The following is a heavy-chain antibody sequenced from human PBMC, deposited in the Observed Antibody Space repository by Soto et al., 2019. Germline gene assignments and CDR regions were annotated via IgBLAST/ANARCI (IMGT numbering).Heavy chain of an antibody. CDR2: IYYSGST. V-gene: IGHV4-59*01. Sequence: SETLSLTCTVSGGSISSYYWSWIRQPPGKGLEWIGYIYYSGSTNYNPSLKSRVTISVDTSKNQFSLKLSSVTAADTAVYYCARARVRGVIIMAVDYWGQGTLVTVSS. J-gene: IGHJ4*02. CDR1: GGSISSYY. CDR3: ARARVRGVIIMAVDY. D-gene: IGHD3-10*01.